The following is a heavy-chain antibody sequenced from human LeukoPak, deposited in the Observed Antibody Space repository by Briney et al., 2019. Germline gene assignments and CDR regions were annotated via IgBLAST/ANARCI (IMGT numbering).Heavy chain of an antibody. CDR2: INPNSGAT. Sequence: ASVKVSCKASGYTFTGNYMHWVRQAPGQGLEWMGWINPNSGATNYAQKFQGRVSMTRDTSISTAYMELSSLRSDDTAVYYCGRDDGYNYVWGQGTLVTVSS. D-gene: IGHD5-24*01. V-gene: IGHV1-2*02. CDR3: GRDDGYNYV. J-gene: IGHJ4*02. CDR1: GYTFTGNY.